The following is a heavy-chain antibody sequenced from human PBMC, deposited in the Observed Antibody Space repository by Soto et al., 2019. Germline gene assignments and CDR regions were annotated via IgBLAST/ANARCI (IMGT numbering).Heavy chain of an antibody. J-gene: IGHJ1*01. Sequence: PGGSLRLSCEGSGFTFSSYAMSWVRQAPGRGLEWVSAISGSGGSTYYADSVKGRFTISRDNSKNTLYLQMNSLRAEDTAVYYCANDNAVLRFLEWLPPATEYFQHWGQGTLVTVSS. V-gene: IGHV3-23*01. CDR2: ISGSGGST. D-gene: IGHD3-3*01. CDR1: GFTFSSYA. CDR3: ANDNAVLRFLEWLPPATEYFQH.